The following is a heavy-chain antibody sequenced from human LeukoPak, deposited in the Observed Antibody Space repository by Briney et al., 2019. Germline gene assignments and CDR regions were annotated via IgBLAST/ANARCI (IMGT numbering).Heavy chain of an antibody. V-gene: IGHV3-7*01. CDR2: IKEDGSEK. J-gene: IGHJ6*03. CDR3: ARVRYMDV. Sequence: PGGSLRLSSAVSGFTFTRYWMNWVRQAPGKGLEWVANIKEDGSEKNYVDSVKGRFTISRDNAKNSLYLQMNSLRAEDTSLYYCARVRYMDVWGKGTTVTVSS. CDR1: GFTFTRYW.